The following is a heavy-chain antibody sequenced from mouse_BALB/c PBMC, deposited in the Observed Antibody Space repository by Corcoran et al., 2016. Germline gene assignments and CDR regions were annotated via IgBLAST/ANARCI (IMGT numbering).Heavy chain of an antibody. J-gene: IGHJ1*01. CDR2: INPYYGST. CDR3: ARAPLTTANWYFDV. Sequence: EIQLQQTGPELVKPGASVKISCKASGYSFTDYIMLWVKQSHGKSLEWIGNINPYYGSTSYNLKFKGKATLTVDKSSSTAYMQLNSLTSEDSAVYYCARAPLTTANWYFDVWGAGTTVTVSS. V-gene: IGHV1-39*01. D-gene: IGHD1-2*01. CDR1: GYSFTDYI.